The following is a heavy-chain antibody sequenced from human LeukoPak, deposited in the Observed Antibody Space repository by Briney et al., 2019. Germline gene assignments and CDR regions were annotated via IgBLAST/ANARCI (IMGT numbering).Heavy chain of an antibody. CDR2: IYYSGST. V-gene: IGHV4-59*08. CDR3: ARRTTYSNSCFDY. D-gene: IGHD6-13*01. J-gene: IGHJ4*02. Sequence: SETLSLTCTVSGGSISSYYWSWIRQPPGKGLEWIGYIYYSGSTNYNPSLKSRVTISVDTSKNQFSLKLSYVTAADTAVYYCARRTTYSNSCFDYWGQGTLVTVSS. CDR1: GGSISSYY.